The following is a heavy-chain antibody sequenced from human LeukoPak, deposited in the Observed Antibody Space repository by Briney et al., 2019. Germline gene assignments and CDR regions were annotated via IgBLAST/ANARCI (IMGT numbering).Heavy chain of an antibody. CDR2: INWNGGST. Sequence: SGGSLRLSCAASGFTFDDYGMSWVRQAPGRGREWVSGINWNGGSTGYADSVKGRFTISRDNAKNSLYLQMNSLRAEDTAVYYCARAGSVLRYFDWLVDSFYYMDVWGKGTTVTISS. CDR3: ARAGSVLRYFDWLVDSFYYMDV. V-gene: IGHV3-20*04. CDR1: GFTFDDYG. J-gene: IGHJ6*03. D-gene: IGHD3-9*01.